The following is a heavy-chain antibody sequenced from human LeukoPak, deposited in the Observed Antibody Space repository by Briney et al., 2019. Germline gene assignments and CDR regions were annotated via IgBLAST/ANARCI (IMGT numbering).Heavy chain of an antibody. D-gene: IGHD3-22*01. V-gene: IGHV3-11*01. CDR1: GLTFSDYY. J-gene: IGHJ5*02. CDR3: AIETYYYDSSGYYWES. Sequence: GGSLRLSCAASGLTFSDYYMSLIRQAPGKGLEWVSYISSSGSTIYYADSVKGRFTISRDNAKNSLYLQMDSLRAEDTAVYYCAIETYYYDSSGYYWESWGQGTLVTVSS. CDR2: ISSSGSTI.